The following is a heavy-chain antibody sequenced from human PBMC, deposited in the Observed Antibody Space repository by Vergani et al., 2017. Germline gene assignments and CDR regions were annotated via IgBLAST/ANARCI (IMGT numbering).Heavy chain of an antibody. V-gene: IGHV4-34*01. D-gene: IGHD2-15*01. CDR2: INHSGST. Sequence: QLQLQQWGPGLLKPSETLSLTCAVYVGSFSGSNWSWICQPQGKGLEWIGEINHSGSTNYTPSLKSRVTISVDTSKNQFSLKLSSVTAADTAVYYCARGTGCSGGSCYLSYWGQGTLVTVSS. CDR1: VGSFSGSN. J-gene: IGHJ4*02. CDR3: ARGTGCSGGSCYLSY.